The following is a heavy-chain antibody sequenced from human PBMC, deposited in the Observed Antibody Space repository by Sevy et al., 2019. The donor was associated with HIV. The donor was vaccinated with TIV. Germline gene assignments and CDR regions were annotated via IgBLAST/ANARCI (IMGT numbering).Heavy chain of an antibody. Sequence: GGSLRLSCAASGFTFSSYGMHWVRQAPGKGLEWVAFIRYDGSNKYYADSVKGRFTISRDNSKNTLYLQMNSLRAEDTAVYYCAKDLRAYYYDSSDLFDYWGQGTLVTVSS. J-gene: IGHJ4*02. D-gene: IGHD3-22*01. CDR1: GFTFSSYG. CDR3: AKDLRAYYYDSSDLFDY. V-gene: IGHV3-30*02. CDR2: IRYDGSNK.